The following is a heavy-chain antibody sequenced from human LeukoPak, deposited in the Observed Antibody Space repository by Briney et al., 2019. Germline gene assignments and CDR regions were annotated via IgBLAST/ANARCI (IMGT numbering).Heavy chain of an antibody. J-gene: IGHJ5*02. Sequence: ASVKLSCKAAGYVFSSFGVCWVGPAPGQGLEGWVWNGGYIGNTIYPQNCQGTLTMTTDASISIAYLEQQSLRCDDTAVFYCARGVRGRQNLHHWGRG. D-gene: IGHD3-16*01. CDR1: GYVFSSFG. V-gene: IGHV1-18*01. CDR2: NGGYIGNT. CDR3: ARGVRGRQNLHH.